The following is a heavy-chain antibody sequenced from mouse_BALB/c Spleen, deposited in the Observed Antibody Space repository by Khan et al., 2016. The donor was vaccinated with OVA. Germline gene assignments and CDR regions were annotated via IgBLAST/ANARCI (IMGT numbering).Heavy chain of an antibody. Sequence: EVQLQESGPGLVKPSQSLSLTCTVTGYAITSDYAWNWIRQVPGNKLEWMGYIKYSGSTSNNPSLKSRISITRDTSKHQFFLQLNSVTNEDTATYYCARSGTSSTVVVTDFDFWGQGTTLTVSS. CDR3: ARSGTSSTVVVTDFDF. D-gene: IGHD1-1*01. CDR2: IKYSGST. J-gene: IGHJ2*01. V-gene: IGHV3-2*02. CDR1: GYAITSDYA.